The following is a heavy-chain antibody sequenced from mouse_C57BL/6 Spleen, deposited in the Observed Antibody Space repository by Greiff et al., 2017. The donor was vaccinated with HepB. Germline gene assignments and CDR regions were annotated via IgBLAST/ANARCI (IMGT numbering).Heavy chain of an antibody. J-gene: IGHJ3*01. CDR1: GYAFTNYL. CDR3: ASSNFFAY. CDR2: INPGSGGT. Sequence: QVQLQQSGAELVRPGTSVKVSCKASGYAFTNYLIEWVKQRPGQGLEWIGVINPGSGGTNYNEKFKGKATLTADKSSSTAYMQLSSLTSEDSAVYFCASSNFFAYWGQGTLVTVSA. V-gene: IGHV1-54*01. D-gene: IGHD2-5*01.